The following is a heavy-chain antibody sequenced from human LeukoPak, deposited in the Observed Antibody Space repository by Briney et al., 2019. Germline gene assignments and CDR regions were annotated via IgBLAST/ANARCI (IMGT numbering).Heavy chain of an antibody. Sequence: ASVKVSCKASGYTFTSYYMHWVRQAPGQGLEWMGIINPSGGSTSYAQKFQGRVTMTRDMPTSTVYMELSSLRSEDTAVYYCARTAVASSWYGSHYYYYMDVWGKGTTVTVSS. J-gene: IGHJ6*03. V-gene: IGHV1-46*01. CDR2: INPSGGST. CDR1: GYTFTSYY. D-gene: IGHD6-13*01. CDR3: ARTAVASSWYGSHYYYYMDV.